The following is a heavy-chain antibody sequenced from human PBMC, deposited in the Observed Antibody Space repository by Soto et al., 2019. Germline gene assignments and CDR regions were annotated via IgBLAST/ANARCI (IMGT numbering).Heavy chain of an antibody. CDR2: ISTYNVNT. V-gene: IGHV1-18*01. D-gene: IGHD5-12*01. CDR3: ARALVSTILPDS. Sequence: QVQLVQSGAEVKKPGASVKVSCKTSGYSFTSYGITWVRQAPGQGLEWMGWISTYNVNTYYAQKIQGRVTMTTDTSTTTAYMEVRSLRSDDTAVYYCARALVSTILPDSWGQGTLVTVSS. J-gene: IGHJ4*02. CDR1: GYSFTSYG.